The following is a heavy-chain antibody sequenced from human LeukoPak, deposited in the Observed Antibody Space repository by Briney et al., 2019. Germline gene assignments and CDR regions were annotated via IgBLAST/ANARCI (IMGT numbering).Heavy chain of an antibody. J-gene: IGHJ3*02. Sequence: GGSLRLSCAASGFTFSSYWMHGVRQAPGKGLVWVSRINSDGSSTSYADSVKGRFTISRDNAKNTLYLQMNSLRAEDTAVYYCASTLGGVDTAMVDAFDIWGQGTMVTVSS. CDR2: INSDGSST. CDR1: GFTFSSYW. D-gene: IGHD5-18*01. V-gene: IGHV3-74*01. CDR3: ASTLGGVDTAMVDAFDI.